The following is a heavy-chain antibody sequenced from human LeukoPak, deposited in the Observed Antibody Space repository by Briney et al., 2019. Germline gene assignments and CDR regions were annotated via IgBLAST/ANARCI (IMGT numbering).Heavy chain of an antibody. CDR3: ASGIVAAGTGAFDI. J-gene: IGHJ3*02. D-gene: IGHD6-13*01. V-gene: IGHV3-21*01. Sequence: GGSLRLSCAASGFTFSSYSMNWVRQAPGKGLEWVSSISSSSSYIYYADSVKGRFTISRDNAKNSLYLQMNSLRAEDTAVYYCASGIVAAGTGAFDIWGQGTMVTVSS. CDR2: ISSSSSYI. CDR1: GFTFSSYS.